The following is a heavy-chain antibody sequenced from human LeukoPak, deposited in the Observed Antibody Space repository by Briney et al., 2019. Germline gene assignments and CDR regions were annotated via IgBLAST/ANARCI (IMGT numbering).Heavy chain of an antibody. J-gene: IGHJ4*02. Sequence: GGTLRLSCAASGFTFSSYGMSWVRQAPGKGLEWVSFISSSSSYIYYADSVKGRFTISRDNAKNSLYLQMNSLRAEDTAVYYCARGEYGSGSYHIDYWGQGTLVTVSS. CDR1: GFTFSSYG. CDR2: ISSSSSYI. V-gene: IGHV3-21*01. CDR3: ARGEYGSGSYHIDY. D-gene: IGHD3-10*01.